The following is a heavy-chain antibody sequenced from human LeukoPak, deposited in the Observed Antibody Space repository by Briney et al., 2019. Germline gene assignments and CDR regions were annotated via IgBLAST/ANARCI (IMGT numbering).Heavy chain of an antibody. CDR1: GGTFSSYA. CDR3: ARVYSSGWYGEGDWFDP. CDR2: IIPIFGTA. Sequence: SVKVSCKASGGTFSSYAISWVRQAPGQGLEWMGGIIPIFGTANYAQKFQGRVTITADESTSTAYVELSSLRSEDTAVYYCARVYSSGWYGEGDWFDPWGQGTLVTVSS. D-gene: IGHD6-19*01. V-gene: IGHV1-69*13. J-gene: IGHJ5*02.